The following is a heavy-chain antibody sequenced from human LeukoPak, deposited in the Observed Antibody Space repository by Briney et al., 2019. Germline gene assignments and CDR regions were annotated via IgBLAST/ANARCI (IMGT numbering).Heavy chain of an antibody. CDR3: TSRSSRACSSTNCQPFNY. CDR1: AFSFDDYA. V-gene: IGHV3-9*01. Sequence: GGSLRLSCAASAFSFDDYAMHWVRQAPGKGLEWVSGVSWDSGSKDYADSVKGRFTISRDNAKNSLYLQMNSPRAEDTALYYCTSRSSRACSSTNCQPFNYWGQGTLVTVSS. D-gene: IGHD2-2*01. CDR2: VSWDSGSK. J-gene: IGHJ4*02.